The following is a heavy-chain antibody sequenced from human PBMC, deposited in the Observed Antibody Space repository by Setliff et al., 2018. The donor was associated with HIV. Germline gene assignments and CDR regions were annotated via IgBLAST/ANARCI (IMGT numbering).Heavy chain of an antibody. CDR3: ARGYCSSTSCYGIYYFDN. Sequence: ASVKVSCKASGYTFTNYGISWVRQAPGQGLEWMGWISAYNGNTNYAQKLQDRVTMTTDTSTSTAYMELRSLRSDDTAVYYCARGYCSSTSCYGIYYFDNWGQGTPVTVSS. V-gene: IGHV1-18*01. CDR1: GYTFTNYG. J-gene: IGHJ4*02. D-gene: IGHD2-2*01. CDR2: ISAYNGNT.